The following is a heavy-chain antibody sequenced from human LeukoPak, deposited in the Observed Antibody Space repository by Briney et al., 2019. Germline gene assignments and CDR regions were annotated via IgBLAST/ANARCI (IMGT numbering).Heavy chain of an antibody. Sequence: GASVKVSCKASGGAFSSYAISWVRQAPGQGLEWMGRIIPIFGTANYAQKFQGRVTITTDESTSTAYMELSSLRSEDTAVYYCARATFSVGALDYWGQGTLVTVSS. CDR2: IIPIFGTA. CDR1: GGAFSSYA. V-gene: IGHV1-69*05. J-gene: IGHJ4*02. D-gene: IGHD1-26*01. CDR3: ARATFSVGALDY.